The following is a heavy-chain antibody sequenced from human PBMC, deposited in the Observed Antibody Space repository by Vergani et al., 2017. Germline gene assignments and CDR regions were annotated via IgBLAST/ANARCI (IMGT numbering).Heavy chain of an antibody. CDR3: AREDRRAVGILAY. CDR1: GSSISPYY. CDR2: IYTSEST. Sequence: QVQLQESGPGLVKPSETLSLTCIVSGSSISPYYWSWIRQPAGKGLEWIGRIYTSESTNYNPSLKSRVTMSVDTSKNQFSLKLSSVTAADTAVYYCAREDRRAVGILAYSGQEPVVNVSS. V-gene: IGHV4-4*07. D-gene: IGHD2-21*01. J-gene: IGHJ4*02.